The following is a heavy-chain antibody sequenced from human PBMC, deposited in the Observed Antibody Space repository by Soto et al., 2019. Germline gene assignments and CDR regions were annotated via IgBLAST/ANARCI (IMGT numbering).Heavy chain of an antibody. V-gene: IGHV1-69*02. J-gene: IGHJ4*02. D-gene: IGHD6-6*01. Sequence: GASVKVSCKASGGTFSSYTISWVRQAPGQGLEWMGRIITILGIANYAQKFQGRITITADKSTSTAYMELSSLRSEDTAVYYCARVLAARPKWSYFDYWGQGTLVTVSS. CDR1: GGTFSSYT. CDR3: ARVLAARPKWSYFDY. CDR2: IITILGIA.